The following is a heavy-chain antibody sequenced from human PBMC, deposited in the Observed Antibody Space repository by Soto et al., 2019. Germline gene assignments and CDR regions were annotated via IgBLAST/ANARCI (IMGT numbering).Heavy chain of an antibody. CDR1: GGSIRSSGYF. V-gene: IGHV4-31*03. CDR3: ARVVVVVQAAANTPVHNRFGH. Sequence: QVQLQESGPGLVKSSQTLSLTCTVSGGSIRSSGYFWGWIRQHPVRGLEWIVYIYYSGTTYSNPSLKSRVTTSVATSKNQFSLKLSSVTAADTAIYFWARVVVVVQAAANTPVHNRFGHWGQGNLVSVSS. D-gene: IGHD2-2*01. J-gene: IGHJ5*02. CDR2: IYYSGTT.